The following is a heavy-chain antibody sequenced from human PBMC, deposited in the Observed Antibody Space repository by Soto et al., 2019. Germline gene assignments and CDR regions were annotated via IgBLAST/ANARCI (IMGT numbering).Heavy chain of an antibody. CDR2: ISAYNGDT. Sequence: ASLKVSCKASGYTFTNYGITWVRQAPGQGLEWMGWISAYNGDTHYTQRLQGRVTMTTDTSTSTAYMELRGLRSEDTAVYYCARDRDVGYCSGGSCYTDVPYYYYYGMDVWGQGTTVTVSS. CDR1: GYTFTNYG. CDR3: ARDRDVGYCSGGSCYTDVPYYYYYGMDV. V-gene: IGHV1-18*01. J-gene: IGHJ6*02. D-gene: IGHD2-15*01.